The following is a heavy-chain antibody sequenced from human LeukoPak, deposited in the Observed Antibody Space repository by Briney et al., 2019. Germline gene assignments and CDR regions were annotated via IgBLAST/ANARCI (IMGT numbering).Heavy chain of an antibody. CDR1: GFAFSSHS. D-gene: IGHD6-6*01. J-gene: IGHJ4*02. V-gene: IGHV3-48*01. CDR2: ISSTGNFV. Sequence: PGDSLRLSCAGAGFAFSSHSMNWVRQAPGKGLEWVSYISSTGNFVYYADSVRGRFTISRDIAKNSLFLQMNNLRAEDTAVYYCAREIAARPGVYYWGQGTLVTVSS. CDR3: AREIAARPGVYY.